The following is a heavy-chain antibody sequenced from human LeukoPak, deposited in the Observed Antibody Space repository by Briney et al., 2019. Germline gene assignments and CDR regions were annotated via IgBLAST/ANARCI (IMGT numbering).Heavy chain of an antibody. J-gene: IGHJ4*02. CDR3: ARSYYDYVWGSYRYTNYFDY. D-gene: IGHD3-16*02. Sequence: GGSLRLSCAASGFTFSSYAMHWVRQAPGKGLEYVSAISSNGGSTYYANSVKGRFTISRDNSKNTLYLQMGSLRAEDMAVYYCARSYYDYVWGSYRYTNYFDYWGQGTLVTVSS. V-gene: IGHV3-64*01. CDR1: GFTFSSYA. CDR2: ISSNGGST.